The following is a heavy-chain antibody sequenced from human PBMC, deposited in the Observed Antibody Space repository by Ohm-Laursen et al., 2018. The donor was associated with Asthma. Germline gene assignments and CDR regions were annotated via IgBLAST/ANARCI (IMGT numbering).Heavy chain of an antibody. V-gene: IGHV3-30*18. CDR3: AKDLS. CDR2: ISFDGSNK. J-gene: IGHJ4*02. Sequence: SLRPSCAAPGFTFSSYGIHWVRQAPGKGLEWVALISFDGSNKFYSDSVKGRFTISRDNSKNTLYLQMNSLRAEDTAVYYCAKDLSWGQGTLVTVSS. CDR1: GFTFSSYG.